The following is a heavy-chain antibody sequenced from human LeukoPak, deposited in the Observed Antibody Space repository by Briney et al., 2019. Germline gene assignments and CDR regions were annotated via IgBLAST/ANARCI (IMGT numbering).Heavy chain of an antibody. V-gene: IGHV3-23*01. CDR2: ISPNGVIT. CDR3: AKDDAWLQYGN. CDR1: GFTFSSYS. Sequence: GGSLRLSCAASGFTFSSYSMNWVRQAPGKGLEWVSGISPNGVITYYADSVKGRSTISRDNSKGTVYLQMNSLRPEDTAVYYCAKDDAWLQYGNWGRGTLVTVSS. J-gene: IGHJ4*02. D-gene: IGHD5-24*01.